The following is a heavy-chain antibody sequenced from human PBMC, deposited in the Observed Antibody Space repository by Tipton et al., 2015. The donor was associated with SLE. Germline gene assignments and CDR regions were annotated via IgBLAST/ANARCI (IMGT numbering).Heavy chain of an antibody. Sequence: TLSLTCTVSGGSISSGGYYWSWIRQHPGKGLEWIGYIYYSGSTNYNPSLKSRVTISVDTSKNQFSLKLSSVTAADTALYYCAKDIAPPLLCYAFDIWGQGTMVTVSS. J-gene: IGHJ3*02. CDR1: GGSISSGGYY. CDR2: IYYSGST. D-gene: IGHD3-10*02. CDR3: AKDIAPPLLCYAFDI. V-gene: IGHV4-61*08.